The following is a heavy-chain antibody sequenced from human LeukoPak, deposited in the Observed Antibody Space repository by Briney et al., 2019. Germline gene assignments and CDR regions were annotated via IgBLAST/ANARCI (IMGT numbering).Heavy chain of an antibody. V-gene: IGHV1-69*06. CDR3: AKRARSWNSGYDLGTFGY. CDR1: GGTFSSYA. J-gene: IGHJ4*02. D-gene: IGHD5-12*01. Sequence: GASVKVSCKASGGTFSSYAISWVRQAPGQGLEWMGGIIPIFGTANYAQKFQGRVTITADKSTSTAYMELSSLRSEDTAVYYCAKRARSWNSGYDLGTFGYWGQGTLVTVSS. CDR2: IIPIFGTA.